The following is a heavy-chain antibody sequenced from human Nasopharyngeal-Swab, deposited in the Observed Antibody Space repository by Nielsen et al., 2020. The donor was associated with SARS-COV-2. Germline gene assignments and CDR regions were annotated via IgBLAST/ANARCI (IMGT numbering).Heavy chain of an antibody. CDR1: GFTFSSYW. V-gene: IGHV3-7*03. CDR2: IKQDGSEK. D-gene: IGHD2-15*01. Sequence: GESLKISCAASGFTFSSYWMSWVRQAPGKGLEWVANIKQDGSEKYYVDSVKGRFTISRDNAKNSLYLQMNSLRAEDTAVYYCAREPRGYCGGGSCYFVGRAFDIWGQGTMVTVSS. CDR3: AREPRGYCGGGSCYFVGRAFDI. J-gene: IGHJ3*02.